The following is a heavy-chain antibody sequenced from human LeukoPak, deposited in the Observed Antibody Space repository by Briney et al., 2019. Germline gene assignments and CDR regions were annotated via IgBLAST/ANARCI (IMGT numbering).Heavy chain of an antibody. J-gene: IGHJ6*03. V-gene: IGHV4-4*07. Sequence: SETLSLTCTVSGGSISSYYWSWIRQPAGKGLEWIGRIYTSGSTNYNPSLKSRVTISVDTSKNQFSLKLSSVTAADTAVYYCASGPVDSSGYYYFLNYYYYMDVWGKGTTVTVSS. CDR3: ASGPVDSSGYYYFLNYYYYMDV. CDR1: GGSISSYY. D-gene: IGHD3-22*01. CDR2: IYTSGST.